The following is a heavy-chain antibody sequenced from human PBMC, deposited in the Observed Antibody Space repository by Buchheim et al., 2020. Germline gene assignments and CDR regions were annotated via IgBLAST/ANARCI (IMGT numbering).Heavy chain of an antibody. J-gene: IGHJ4*02. Sequence: QVHLVESGGGVVQPGKSLRLSCAASGFTFSTYGLHWVRQAPGTGLEWVALISHDESNKYYADSVKGRFTISRDKSKSTLFLQMNSLRADDTAIYYCARRLQGYWGFDYWGQGTL. CDR3: ARRLQGYWGFDY. CDR1: GFTFSTYG. CDR2: ISHDESNK. V-gene: IGHV3-30*03. D-gene: IGHD2-15*01.